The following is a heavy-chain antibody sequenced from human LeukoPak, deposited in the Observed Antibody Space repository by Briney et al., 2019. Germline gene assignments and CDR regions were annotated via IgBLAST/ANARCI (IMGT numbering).Heavy chain of an antibody. Sequence: ASVKVSCKASGYTFTSYYMHWVRQAPGQGLEWMGIINPSGGSTSYAQKFQGRVTMTRDMSTSTVYMELSSLRSEDTVVYYCARTGPTCSSGWSGGIDYWGQGTLVTVSS. CDR3: ARTGPTCSSGWSGGIDY. CDR2: INPSGGST. V-gene: IGHV1-46*01. D-gene: IGHD6-19*01. CDR1: GYTFTSYY. J-gene: IGHJ4*02.